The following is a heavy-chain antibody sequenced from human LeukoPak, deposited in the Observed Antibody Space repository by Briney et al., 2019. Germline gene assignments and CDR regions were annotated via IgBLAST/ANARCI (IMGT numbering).Heavy chain of an antibody. CDR1: GYTFTSYD. CDR3: AREGVSGSYLGY. D-gene: IGHD1-26*01. CDR2: INPNSGNT. Sequence: ASVKVSCKASGYTFTSYDINWVRQATGQGLEWMGWINPNSGNTGYAQKFQDRVTMTRDMSTSTVYMELSSLRSEDTAVYYCAREGVSGSYLGYWGQGTLVTVSS. V-gene: IGHV1-8*01. J-gene: IGHJ4*02.